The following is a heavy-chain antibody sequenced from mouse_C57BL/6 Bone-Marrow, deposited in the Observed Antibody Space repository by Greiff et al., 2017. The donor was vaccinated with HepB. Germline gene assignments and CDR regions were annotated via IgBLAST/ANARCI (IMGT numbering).Heavy chain of an antibody. CDR1: GYTFTSYG. CDR3: ARGAYGSSEEGYAMDY. CDR2: IYPRSGNT. V-gene: IGHV1-81*01. Sequence: VQLQQSGAELARPGASVKLSCKASGYTFTSYGISWVKQRTGQGLEWIGEIYPRSGNTYYNEKFKGKATLTADKSSSTAYMELRSLPSEDSAVYFCARGAYGSSEEGYAMDYWGQGTSVTVSS. D-gene: IGHD1-1*01. J-gene: IGHJ4*01.